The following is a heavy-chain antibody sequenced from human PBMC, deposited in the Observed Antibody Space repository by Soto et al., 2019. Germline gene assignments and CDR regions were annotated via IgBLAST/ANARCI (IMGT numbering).Heavy chain of an antibody. CDR1: GFTVSSNY. CDR2: IYSGGST. D-gene: IGHD1-1*01. Sequence: EVQLVESGGGLIQPGGSLRLSCAASGFTVSSNYMSWVRQAPGKGLEWVSVIYSGGSTYYADSVKGRFTISRDNSKNTLYLQMNSLRAEDTAVYYCMRNGMTANDAFDIWGQGTMVTVSS. V-gene: IGHV3-53*01. J-gene: IGHJ3*02. CDR3: MRNGMTANDAFDI.